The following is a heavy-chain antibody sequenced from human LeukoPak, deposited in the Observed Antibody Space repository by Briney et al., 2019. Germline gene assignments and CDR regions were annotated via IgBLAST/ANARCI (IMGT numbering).Heavy chain of an antibody. Sequence: GASLQISCKGSGSIFYNYWIGWVRPLRGKGLEWVGIIFPGDFDTHYNTAYQGQVTLSLHNSIHPAYLQWRSLRTSDTAMYYCARHGHLRLRAPIDSWGQGTIVTVSS. V-gene: IGHV5-51*01. CDR2: IFPGDFDT. D-gene: IGHD2-21*02. CDR3: ARHGHLRLRAPIDS. CDR1: GSIFYNYW. J-gene: IGHJ4*02.